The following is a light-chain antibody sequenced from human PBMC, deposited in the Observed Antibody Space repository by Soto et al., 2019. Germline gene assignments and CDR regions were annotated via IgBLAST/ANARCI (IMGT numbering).Light chain of an antibody. V-gene: IGKV3-20*01. J-gene: IGKJ1*01. Sequence: EVVLTQSPGTVSLSPGERVTLSCRASQSVISNYLAWFQQRPGQAPRLLIYAASSRATGIPDRFSGSGSGTDFTLSISRLEPEDFAVYSCQQYGSSLTWTFGQGTKVEIK. CDR2: AAS. CDR1: QSVISNY. CDR3: QQYGSSLTWT.